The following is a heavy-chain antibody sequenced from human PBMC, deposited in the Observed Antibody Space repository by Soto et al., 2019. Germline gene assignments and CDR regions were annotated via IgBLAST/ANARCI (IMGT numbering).Heavy chain of an antibody. Sequence: QVQLQESGPGLVKPSETLSLTCTVSGGSISHYFWSWIRQPPGKGLAWIGYFFYNGSTNYNPSLKSRVTISADTSKSQFSLKLSSVTAADTAVYYCARDRYMDVWGKGTTVTVSS. J-gene: IGHJ6*03. CDR2: FFYNGST. V-gene: IGHV4-59*01. CDR1: GGSISHYF. CDR3: ARDRYMDV.